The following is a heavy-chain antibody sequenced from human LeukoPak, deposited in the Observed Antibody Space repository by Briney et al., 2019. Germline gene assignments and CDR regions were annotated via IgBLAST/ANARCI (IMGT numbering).Heavy chain of an antibody. J-gene: IGHJ4*02. CDR1: GGSFSGYY. Sequence: SETLSLTVAVYGGSFSGYYWSWIRQPPGKGLEWIGEINHSGSTNYNPSLKSRVTISVGTSKNQCSPELSSVTAADTAVYYCARCLRDIVVVPAACDYWGQGTLVTVSS. CDR2: INHSGST. V-gene: IGHV4-34*01. D-gene: IGHD2-2*01. CDR3: ARCLRDIVVVPAACDY.